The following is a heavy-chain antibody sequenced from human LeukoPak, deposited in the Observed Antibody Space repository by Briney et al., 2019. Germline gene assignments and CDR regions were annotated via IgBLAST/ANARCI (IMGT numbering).Heavy chain of an antibody. CDR3: ARLVIQSPQIDY. J-gene: IGHJ4*02. V-gene: IGHV4-34*01. D-gene: IGHD3-9*01. CDR1: GGSFSGYY. Sequence: PSETLSLTCAVYGGSFSGYYWGWIRQPPVKGLEWIGSIYYSGSTYYNPSLKSRVTISVDTSKNQFSLKLSSVTAADTAVYYCARLVIQSPQIDYWGQGTLATVSS. CDR2: IYYSGST.